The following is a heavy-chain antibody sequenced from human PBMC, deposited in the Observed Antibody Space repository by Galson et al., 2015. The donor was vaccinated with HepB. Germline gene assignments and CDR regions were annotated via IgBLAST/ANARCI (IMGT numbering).Heavy chain of an antibody. CDR1: GFTFSSYA. J-gene: IGHJ3*02. D-gene: IGHD3-9*01. CDR3: AKRSIARLVIHDRSAFDI. Sequence: SLRLSCAASGFTFSSYAMSWVRQAPGKGLEWVSAISGSGGSTYYADSVKGRFTISRDNSKNTLYLQMNSLRAEDTAVYYCAKRSIARLVIHDRSAFDIWGQGTMVTVSS. CDR2: ISGSGGST. V-gene: IGHV3-23*01.